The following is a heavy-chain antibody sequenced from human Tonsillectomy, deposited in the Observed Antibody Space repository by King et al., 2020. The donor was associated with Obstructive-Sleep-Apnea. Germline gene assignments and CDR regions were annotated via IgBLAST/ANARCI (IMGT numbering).Heavy chain of an antibody. V-gene: IGHV4-59*01. D-gene: IGHD1-1*01. Sequence: VQLQESGPGLVKPSETLSLTCTVSGGSISSYYWSWIRQPPGKGLEWIGYIYYSGSTNYNPFLKSRVTISVDTSKNQFSLKLSSVTAADTAVYYCARVGGRAYGMDVWGQGTTVTVSS. CDR2: IYYSGST. J-gene: IGHJ6*02. CDR3: ARVGGRAYGMDV. CDR1: GGSISSYY.